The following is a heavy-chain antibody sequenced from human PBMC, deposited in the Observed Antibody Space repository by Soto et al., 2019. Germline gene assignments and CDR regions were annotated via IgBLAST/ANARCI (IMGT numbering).Heavy chain of an antibody. CDR1: GGSISSGGHY. CDR3: ARDHHDTSCPVGGYFDY. V-gene: IGHV4-31*03. Sequence: QVQLQETGPGLVKPSQNLSLTCTVSGGSISSGGHYWTWIRQHPGKDLELIRYIYYSRSTYYNPSGKRRSSISEDTSNKQSSLEVSSVTAADTAVYYCARDHHDTSCPVGGYFDYWCQGTLVTFSS. D-gene: IGHD3-22*01. J-gene: IGHJ4*02. CDR2: IYYSRST.